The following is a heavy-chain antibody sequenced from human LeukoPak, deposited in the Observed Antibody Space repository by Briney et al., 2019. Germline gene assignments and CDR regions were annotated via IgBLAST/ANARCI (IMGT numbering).Heavy chain of an antibody. J-gene: IGHJ4*02. Sequence: GGSLRLSCAASGFTFSSYWMSWVRQAPGKGLEWVANIKQDGSEKYYVDSVKGRFTISRDNAKNSLYLQMNSLRAEDTAVYYCARARAFGELEIDYWGQGTLVTVSS. D-gene: IGHD3-10*01. V-gene: IGHV3-7*03. CDR2: IKQDGSEK. CDR1: GFTFSSYW. CDR3: ARARAFGELEIDY.